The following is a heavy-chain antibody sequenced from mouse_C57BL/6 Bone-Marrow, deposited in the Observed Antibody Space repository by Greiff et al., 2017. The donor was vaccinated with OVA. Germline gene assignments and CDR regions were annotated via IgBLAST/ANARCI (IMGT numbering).Heavy chain of an antibody. Sequence: EVMLVESGGGLVQPGGSLKLSCAASGFTFSDYYMYWVRQTPEKRLEWVAYISNGGGSTYYPDTVKGRFTISRDNAKNTLYLQMSRLKSEDTAMYYCAMDYWGQGTSVTVSS. V-gene: IGHV5-12*01. CDR2: ISNGGGST. CDR1: GFTFSDYY. J-gene: IGHJ4*01. CDR3: AMDY.